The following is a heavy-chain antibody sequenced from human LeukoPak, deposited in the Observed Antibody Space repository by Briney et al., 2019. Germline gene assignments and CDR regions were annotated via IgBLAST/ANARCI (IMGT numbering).Heavy chain of an antibody. CDR3: ARAGGTSWADY. CDR2: VKQDGTEK. CDR1: GFTFSNYW. V-gene: IGHV3-7*01. D-gene: IGHD6-13*01. J-gene: IGHJ4*02. Sequence: PGGSLGLSCAASGFTFSNYWMTWVRQAPGKGLEWVANVKQDGTEKYYVDSVKGRFTISRDNVKNSLYLQMNSLRVEDTAVYYCARAGGTSWADYWGQGTLVTVSS.